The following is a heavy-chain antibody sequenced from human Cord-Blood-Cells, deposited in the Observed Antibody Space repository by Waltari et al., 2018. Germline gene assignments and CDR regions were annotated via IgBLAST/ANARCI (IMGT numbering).Heavy chain of an antibody. J-gene: IGHJ3*02. D-gene: IGHD4-17*01. CDR3: ARGLRVMTTVVTDAFDI. Sequence: QVQLVQSGAEVKKPGSSVKVSCMASGGTFSSYAIRWARQAPGQGLEGTGGIIHIFVTATYATKYQGRVTITADESTGTAYMELSSLRSEDTAVYYCARGLRVMTTVVTDAFDIWGQGTMVTVSS. V-gene: IGHV1-69*01. CDR2: IIHIFVTA. CDR1: GGTFSSYA.